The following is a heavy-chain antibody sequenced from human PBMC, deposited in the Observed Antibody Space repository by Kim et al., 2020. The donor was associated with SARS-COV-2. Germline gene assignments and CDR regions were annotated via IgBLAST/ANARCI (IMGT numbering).Heavy chain of an antibody. CDR2: ISYDGSNK. V-gene: IGHV3-30*04. Sequence: GGSLRLSCAASGFTFSSYAMHWVRQAPGKGLEWVAVISYDGSNKYYVDSVKGRFTISRDNSKNTLYLQMNSLRAEDTAVYYCARDFYKGAIAVAGIDYWGQGTLVTVSS. CDR1: GFTFSSYA. CDR3: ARDFYKGAIAVAGIDY. J-gene: IGHJ4*02. D-gene: IGHD6-19*01.